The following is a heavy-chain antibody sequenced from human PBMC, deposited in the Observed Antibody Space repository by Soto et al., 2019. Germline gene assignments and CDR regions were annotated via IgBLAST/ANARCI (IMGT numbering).Heavy chain of an antibody. CDR2: INGPSDDT. J-gene: IGHJ4*01. D-gene: IGHD3-16*01. V-gene: IGHV3-23*01. CDR1: GFAVPTDA. Sequence: GGALTLSFAASGFAVPTDAVGWVRRTPRKGLECVSSINGPSDDTYYADSVKGWFNYSTDNSKCTLYLQMNSLRGEDTALYYCAKKEGYDHVWGMSPLDWGQGTQVTVSS. CDR3: AKKEGYDHVWGMSPLD.